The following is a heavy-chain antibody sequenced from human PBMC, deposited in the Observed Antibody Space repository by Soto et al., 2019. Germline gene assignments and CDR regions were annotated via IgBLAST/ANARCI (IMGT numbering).Heavy chain of an antibody. D-gene: IGHD2-15*01. J-gene: IGHJ6*03. CDR3: ARVPVRGYCSGGSCYSGYYYYMDV. CDR2: INPNSGGT. V-gene: IGHV1-2*04. Sequence: ASVKVSCKASGYTFTGYYMHWVRQAPGQGLEWMGWINPNSGGTNYAQKFQGWVTITRDTSASTAYMELSSLRSEDTAVYYCARVPVRGYCSGGSCYSGYYYYMDVWGKGTTVTVSS. CDR1: GYTFTGYY.